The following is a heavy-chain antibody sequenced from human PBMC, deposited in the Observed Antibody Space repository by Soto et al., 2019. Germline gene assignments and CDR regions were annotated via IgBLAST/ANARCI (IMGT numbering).Heavy chain of an antibody. CDR3: AGGRGGLFGYDSHYYGMDV. Sequence: QVQLVESGGGVVQPGRSLRLSCAASGFTFSSYGMHWVRQAPGKGLEWVAVIWYDGSNKYYADSVKGRFTISRDNSKNPLYLQMNSLSAEDTAVYYGAGGRGGLFGYDSHYYGMDVWGQGTTVTVSS. D-gene: IGHD5-12*01. CDR1: GFTFSSYG. V-gene: IGHV3-33*01. CDR2: IWYDGSNK. J-gene: IGHJ6*02.